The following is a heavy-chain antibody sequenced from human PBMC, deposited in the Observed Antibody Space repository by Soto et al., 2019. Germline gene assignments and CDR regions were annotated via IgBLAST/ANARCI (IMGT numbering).Heavy chain of an antibody. J-gene: IGHJ6*02. CDR1: GYTFTGYY. CDR2: INPNSGGT. V-gene: IGHV1-2*02. Sequence: ASVKVSCKASGYTFTGYYIHWVRQAPGQGLGWMGWINPNSGGTNYAQKFQGRVTMTRDTSISTAYMELSRLRSDDTAVYYCARASGSNWGFRYYYGMDVWSQGTTVTVSS. CDR3: ARASGSNWGFRYYYGMDV. D-gene: IGHD7-27*01.